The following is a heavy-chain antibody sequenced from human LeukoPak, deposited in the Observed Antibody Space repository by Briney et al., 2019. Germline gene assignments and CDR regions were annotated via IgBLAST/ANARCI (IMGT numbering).Heavy chain of an antibody. CDR2: ISYDGSNK. J-gene: IGHJ4*02. D-gene: IGHD1-26*01. CDR1: GFTFSSYA. V-gene: IGHV3-30-3*01. Sequence: GGSLRLSCAAFGFTFSSYAMHWVRQAPGKGLEWVAVISYDGSNKYYADSVKGRFTISRDNSKNTLYLQMNSLRAEDTAVYYCARGGRDSGSYYWGYWGQGTLVTVSS. CDR3: ARGGRDSGSYYWGY.